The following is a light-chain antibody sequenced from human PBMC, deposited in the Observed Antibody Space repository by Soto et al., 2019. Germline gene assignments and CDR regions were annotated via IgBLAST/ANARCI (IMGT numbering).Light chain of an antibody. J-gene: IGLJ1*01. V-gene: IGLV1-47*02. CDR3: AASDDXXXGLYV. CDR1: SSNIGSNY. Sequence: QSVLTQPPSASGTPGQRVTISCSGSSSNIGSNYVYWYQQLPGTAPKLLIYSNNQRPSGVPDRFSGSKSGTSASLAISGLRSEDEADYYCAASDDXXXGLYVFGTGTKLTVL. CDR2: SNN.